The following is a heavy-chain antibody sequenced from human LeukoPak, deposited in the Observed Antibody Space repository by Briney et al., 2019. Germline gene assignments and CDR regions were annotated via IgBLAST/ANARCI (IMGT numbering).Heavy chain of an antibody. J-gene: IGHJ4*02. V-gene: IGHV5-51*01. Sequence: GESLKISCKGSGYSLSTYWIGWVRQMPGKGLEWMGIIFPADSDTRYSPSFRGQVTISADKSTSTAYLQWSSLKASDTAIYYCARSGKLDYWGQGTLVTVSS. D-gene: IGHD1-26*01. CDR2: IFPADSDT. CDR3: ARSGKLDY. CDR1: GYSLSTYW.